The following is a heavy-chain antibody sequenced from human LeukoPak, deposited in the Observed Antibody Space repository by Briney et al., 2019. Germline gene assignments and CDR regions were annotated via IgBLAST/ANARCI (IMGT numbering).Heavy chain of an antibody. J-gene: IGHJ3*02. CDR3: ARLGDDFWSGYAYAFDI. D-gene: IGHD3-3*01. CDR2: INSDGSST. Sequence: PGGSLRLSCAASGLSFSRYWMHWVRQAPGKGLVWVSRINSDGSSTSYADSVKGRFTISRDNAKNTLYLQLNSLRAEDTAVYYCARLGDDFWSGYAYAFDIWGQGTMVTVSS. CDR1: GLSFSRYW. V-gene: IGHV3-74*01.